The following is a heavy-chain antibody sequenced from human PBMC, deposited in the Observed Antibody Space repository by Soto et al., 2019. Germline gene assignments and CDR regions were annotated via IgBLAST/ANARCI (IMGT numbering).Heavy chain of an antibody. D-gene: IGHD6-6*01. CDR3: ARQPGSSSSI. CDR1: GGSISSSSYY. Sequence: SETLSLTCAVSGGSISSSSYYWAWIRQPPGKGLEWIGTIYYSGSTYYSPSLKSRVTISRDNAKNSLYLQMNSLRAEDTAVYYCARQPGSSSSIWGQGTLVTVSS. CDR2: IYYSGST. J-gene: IGHJ4*02. V-gene: IGHV4-39*01.